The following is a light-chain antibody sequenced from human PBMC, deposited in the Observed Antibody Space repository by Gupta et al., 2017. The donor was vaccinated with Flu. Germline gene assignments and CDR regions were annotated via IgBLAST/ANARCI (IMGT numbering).Light chain of an antibody. V-gene: IGLV4-69*01. CDR2: VNSDGSH. J-gene: IGLJ3*02. CDR3: QTWSAGIHV. Sequence: VKLTCTLSSGHSDYAIAWHQQQPEKGPRFLTKVNSDGSHNKGDGIPDRFSGSSSGTERYLTISSLQAEDENDYHCQTWSAGIHVFGGGTKLTVL. CDR1: SGHSDYA.